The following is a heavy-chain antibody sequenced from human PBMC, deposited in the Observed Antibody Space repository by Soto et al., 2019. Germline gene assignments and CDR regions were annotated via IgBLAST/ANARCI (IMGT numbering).Heavy chain of an antibody. CDR2: ISHDGGDK. CDR1: GFTFSTTG. J-gene: IGHJ5*02. V-gene: IGHV3-30*18. D-gene: IGHD6-19*01. CDR3: AKDLYGAGWYNYFDP. Sequence: QVHLVASGGGVVQPGRSLRLSCAASGFTFSTTGMHWVRQAPGKGLEWVAMISHDGGDKHYTDSVKGRFTISRDTSKNTLYLQMNSLRPEDTAMYHCAKDLYGAGWYNYFDPWGQGTLVTVSS.